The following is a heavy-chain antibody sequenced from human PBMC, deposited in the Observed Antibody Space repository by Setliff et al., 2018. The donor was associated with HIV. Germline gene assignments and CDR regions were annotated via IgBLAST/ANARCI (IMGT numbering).Heavy chain of an antibody. D-gene: IGHD1-1*01. CDR2: ISPHSGGT. CDR1: GYSFTDYF. CDR3: ARQLSNSFDY. V-gene: IGHV1-2*02. J-gene: IGHJ4*02. Sequence: ASVKVSCKASGYSFTDYFIHWVRQAPGRGLEWMGWISPHSGGTRTTRTFRGRVTMTRDTSINTAYMELSWVRSDDTAVYFCARQLSNSFDYWGQGTLVTVSS.